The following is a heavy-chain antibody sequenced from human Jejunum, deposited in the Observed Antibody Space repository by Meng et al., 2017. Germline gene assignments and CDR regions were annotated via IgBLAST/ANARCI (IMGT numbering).Heavy chain of an antibody. CDR2: IIPLYGTT. V-gene: IGHV1-69*01. Sequence: VQLVQSGAEVKKPGSSVKVSCKASGGIFSTFAFNWVRQAPGQGLEWMGVIIPLYGTTKYAQQFQGRVTITADESTTTVYMEVGSLTSEDTAVYYCAKSITASYNWFDPWGQGALVTVSS. CDR1: GGIFSTFA. CDR3: AKSITASYNWFDP. J-gene: IGHJ5*02. D-gene: IGHD1-14*01.